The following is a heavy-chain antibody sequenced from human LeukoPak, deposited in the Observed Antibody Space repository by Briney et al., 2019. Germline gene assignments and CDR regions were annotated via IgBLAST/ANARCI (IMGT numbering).Heavy chain of an antibody. D-gene: IGHD6-19*01. CDR2: IWYDGSYK. CDR1: GFTFSSYA. J-gene: IGHJ3*02. V-gene: IGHV3-33*08. Sequence: GGSLRLSCAASGFTFSSYAMHWVRQAPGKGLEWAAAIWYDGSYKFYADSVKGRFTISRDNSKNTLSLEMNSLRAEDTAVYYCATDHRGPVDGSGWGDAFDMWGQGTMVTVSS. CDR3: ATDHRGPVDGSGWGDAFDM.